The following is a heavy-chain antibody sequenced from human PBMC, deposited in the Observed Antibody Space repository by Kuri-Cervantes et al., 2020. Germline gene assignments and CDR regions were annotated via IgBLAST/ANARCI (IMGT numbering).Heavy chain of an antibody. CDR2: INHSGST. CDR3: AREAYYYDGTDYYSWFDP. D-gene: IGHD3-22*01. V-gene: IGHV4-34*01. J-gene: IGHJ5*02. CDR1: GGSFSGYY. Sequence: SETLSLTCAVCGGSFSGYYWSWIRQPPGKGLEWIGEINHSGSTNYNPSLKSRVTISVDTSKNQFSLKLSSVTAADTAVYYCAREAYYYDGTDYYSWFDPWGQGTLVTVSS.